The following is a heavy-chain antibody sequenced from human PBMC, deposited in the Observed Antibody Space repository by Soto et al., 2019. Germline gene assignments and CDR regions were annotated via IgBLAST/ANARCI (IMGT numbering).Heavy chain of an antibody. CDR3: ATDTGDIEVVPATT. D-gene: IGHD2-15*01. Sequence: PGGSLRLSCAASGLNFEKCSMNWVRQPPGKGPEWLASISPSSTYIRYADSVEGRFTISRDNARNSLSLQMMNLRADDTAIYYCATDTGDIEVVPATTWGQGTLVTVSS. J-gene: IGHJ4*02. CDR2: ISPSSTYI. CDR1: GLNFEKCS. V-gene: IGHV3-21*04.